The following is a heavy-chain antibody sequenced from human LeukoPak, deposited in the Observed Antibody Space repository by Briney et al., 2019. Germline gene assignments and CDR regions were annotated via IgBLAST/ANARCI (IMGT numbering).Heavy chain of an antibody. J-gene: IGHJ3*02. V-gene: IGHV4-4*07. D-gene: IGHD6-19*01. CDR1: GGSISSYY. CDR2: IYTSGST. Sequence: SETLSLTCTVSGGSISSYYWSWIRQPAGKGLEWIGRIYTSGSTNYNPSLKSRVTMSVDTSKNQFSLKLSSVTAADTAVYYCARDRSSGWYWWAFDIWSQGTMVTVSS. CDR3: ARDRSSGWYWWAFDI.